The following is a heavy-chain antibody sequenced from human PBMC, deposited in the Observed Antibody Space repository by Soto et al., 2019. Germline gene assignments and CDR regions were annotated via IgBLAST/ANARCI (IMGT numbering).Heavy chain of an antibody. V-gene: IGHV4-39*01. Sequence: QLQLQESGPGLVKPSEILSLTCTVSGDSISSGGYYWGWIRQPPGKGVEWIGSIYFNGNTYYNPSLKCRVTISRDTSRNQFSLRLISVTAADTAVYYCVSRLGYGYAMDVWGQGTTVTVSS. CDR1: GDSISSGGYY. CDR2: IYFNGNT. CDR3: VSRLGYGYAMDV. D-gene: IGHD5-12*01. J-gene: IGHJ6*02.